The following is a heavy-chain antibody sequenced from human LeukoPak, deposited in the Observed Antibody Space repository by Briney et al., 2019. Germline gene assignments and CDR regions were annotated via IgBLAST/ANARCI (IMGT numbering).Heavy chain of an antibody. CDR2: IHYSGST. J-gene: IGHJ5*02. Sequence: SETLSLTCTVSGGSISSGDYYWSWLRQPPGKGLEWIGYIHYSGSTYYNPSLRSRVTMSVDTSKNQFSLKLSSVTAADTAVYYCARYGSGSRRFDPWGQGTLVTVSS. V-gene: IGHV4-30-4*01. CDR1: GGSISSGDYY. CDR3: ARYGSGSRRFDP. D-gene: IGHD3-10*01.